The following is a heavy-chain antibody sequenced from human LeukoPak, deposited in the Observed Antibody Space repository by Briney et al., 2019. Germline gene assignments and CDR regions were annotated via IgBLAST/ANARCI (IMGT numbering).Heavy chain of an antibody. V-gene: IGHV3-48*04. CDR3: ARDRWELLGDY. CDR1: GFSFKTYA. D-gene: IGHD1-26*01. CDR2: ISSSSSTI. J-gene: IGHJ4*02. Sequence: HPGGSLRLSCAASGFSFKTYAMNWVRQAPGKGLEWVSYISSSSSTIYYADSVKGRFTISRDNAKNSLYLQMNSLRAEDTAVYYCARDRWELLGDYWGQGTLVTVSS.